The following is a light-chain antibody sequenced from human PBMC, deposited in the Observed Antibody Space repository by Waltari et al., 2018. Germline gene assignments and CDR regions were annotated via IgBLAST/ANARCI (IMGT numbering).Light chain of an antibody. CDR1: SSDIGGYNF. CDR2: EVS. Sequence: QSVLTQPASVSGSPGPSITISCTGTSSDIGGYNFVSWYQQHPGKAPKFMIYEVSSRPSGVSNRFSGSKSGNTASLTISGLQAEDEADYYCSSYTSSSTLVFGTGTKVTVL. J-gene: IGLJ1*01. V-gene: IGLV2-14*01. CDR3: SSYTSSSTLV.